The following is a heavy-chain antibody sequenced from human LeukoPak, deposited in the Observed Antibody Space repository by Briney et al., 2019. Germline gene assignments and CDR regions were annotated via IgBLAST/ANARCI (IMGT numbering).Heavy chain of an antibody. CDR1: GFTFSSYA. D-gene: IGHD2-2*01. V-gene: IGHV3-30*04. J-gene: IGHJ4*02. CDR2: ISYGGSNK. CDR3: ARANVVVPAAIDY. Sequence: GGSLRLSCAASGFTFSSYAMHGVRQAPGKGLEGVAVISYGGSNKYYADSVKGRFTISRDNSKNTLYLQMNSLRAEDTAVYYCARANVVVPAAIDYWGQGTLVTVSS.